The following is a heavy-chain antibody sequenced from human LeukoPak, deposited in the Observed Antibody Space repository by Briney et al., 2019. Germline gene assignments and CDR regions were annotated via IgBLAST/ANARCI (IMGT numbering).Heavy chain of an antibody. V-gene: IGHV1-46*01. Sequence: ASVKVSCKASGYTFTSYFIHWVRQAPGQGLEWMGIINHSAGSATYAQKFQGRVTMTRDTSTSTVYMELSSLRSEDTAVYYCARVLEKYSDRSGYDAFDIWGQGTMVTVSS. CDR3: ARVLEKYSDRSGYDAFDI. D-gene: IGHD3-22*01. CDR2: INHSAGSA. J-gene: IGHJ3*02. CDR1: GYTFTSYF.